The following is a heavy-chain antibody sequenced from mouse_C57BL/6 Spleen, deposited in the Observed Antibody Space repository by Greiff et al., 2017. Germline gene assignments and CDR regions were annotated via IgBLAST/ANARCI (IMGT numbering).Heavy chain of an antibody. CDR1: GYTFTDHT. J-gene: IGHJ3*01. CDR3: ARPPSDGYYEAWFAY. Sequence: QVQLQQSDAELVKPGASVKISCKVSGYTFTDHTIHWMKQRPEQGLEWIGYIYPRDGSTKYNEKFKGKATLTADKSSSTAYMQLSSLTSEDSAVYYCARPPSDGYYEAWFAYWGQGTLVTVSA. CDR2: IYPRDGST. V-gene: IGHV1-78*01. D-gene: IGHD2-3*01.